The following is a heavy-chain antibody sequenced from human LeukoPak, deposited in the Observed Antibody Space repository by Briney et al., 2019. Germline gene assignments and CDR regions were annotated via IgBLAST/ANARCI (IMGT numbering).Heavy chain of an antibody. V-gene: IGHV3-30*02. CDR1: GFTFSSYG. CDR2: IRYDGSNK. D-gene: IGHD3-22*01. Sequence: GGSLRLSCAASGFTFSSYGMHWVRQAPGKGLEWVAFIRYDGSNKYYADSVKGRFTISRDNSKNTLYLQMNSLRAEDTAVYYCARVRDYYDSTGGNWYFDLWGRGTLVTVSS. CDR3: ARVRDYYDSTGGNWYFDL. J-gene: IGHJ2*01.